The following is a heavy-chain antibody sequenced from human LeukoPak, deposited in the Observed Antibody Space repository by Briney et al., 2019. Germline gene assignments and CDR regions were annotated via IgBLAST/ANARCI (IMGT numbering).Heavy chain of an antibody. CDR2: IIPMFGTA. J-gene: IGHJ4*02. D-gene: IGHD1-26*01. Sequence: ASVKVSCKASGGTFSSYEISWVRQAPGQGLEWIGGIIPMFGTAKYAQKFQGRVTINADKSTSTAYMELSSLRTEDTAVYYCAKDRWELPNESFDYWGQGALVTVSS. V-gene: IGHV1-69*06. CDR3: AKDRWELPNESFDY. CDR1: GGTFSSYE.